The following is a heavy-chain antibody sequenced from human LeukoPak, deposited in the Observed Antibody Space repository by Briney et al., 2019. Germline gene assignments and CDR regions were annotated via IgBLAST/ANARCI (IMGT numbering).Heavy chain of an antibody. CDR1: GFTFSNYA. D-gene: IGHD3-16*01. Sequence: PTGGSLRLSCAASGFTFSNYAMSWVRQAPGKGLEWVSAISGRGDNTYYADSVKGRFTSSRDNSKNTLYLQMNSLRADDTAVYYCAKAITFGGVIGDYWGLGTRVTVSS. V-gene: IGHV3-23*01. CDR3: AKAITFGGVIGDY. CDR2: ISGRGDNT. J-gene: IGHJ4*02.